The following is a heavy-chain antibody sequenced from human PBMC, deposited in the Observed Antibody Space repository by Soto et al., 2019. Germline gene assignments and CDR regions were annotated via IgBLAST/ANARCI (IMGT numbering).Heavy chain of an antibody. CDR1: GVTFSSYA. CDR3: ARDPSLVASDYYYYGMDV. J-gene: IGHJ6*02. CDR2: IIPIFGTA. V-gene: IGHV1-69*13. D-gene: IGHD5-12*01. Sequence: SVKVSCKASGVTFSSYAISWVRQAPGQGLEWMGGIIPIFGTANYAQKFQGRVTITADESTSTAYMELSSLRSEDTAVYYCARDPSLVASDYYYYGMDVWGQGTTVTVSS.